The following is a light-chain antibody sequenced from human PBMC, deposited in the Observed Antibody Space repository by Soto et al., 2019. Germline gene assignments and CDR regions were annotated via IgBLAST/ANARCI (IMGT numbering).Light chain of an antibody. V-gene: IGKV1-5*03. CDR3: QHYNSYSEA. CDR2: KAS. CDR1: QTISSW. Sequence: DIQMTQSPSTLSGSVGDRVTITCRASQTISSWLAWYQQKPGKAPKLLIYKASTLKSGAPSRFSGSGSGTEFTLTISSLQPDDFATYYYQHYNSYSEAFGQGTKVDIK. J-gene: IGKJ1*01.